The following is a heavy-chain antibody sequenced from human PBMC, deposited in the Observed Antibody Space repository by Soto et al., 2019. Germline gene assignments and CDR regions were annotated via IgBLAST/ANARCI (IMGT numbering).Heavy chain of an antibody. J-gene: IGHJ4*02. Sequence: ASVKFSCKASGYTFTSYYMHWVRQAPGQGLEWMGIINPSGGSTSYAQKFQGRVTMTRDTSTSTVYMELSSLRSEDTAVYYCARCPSIAVAGQRYYFDYWGQGTLVTVSS. CDR3: ARCPSIAVAGQRYYFDY. D-gene: IGHD6-19*01. V-gene: IGHV1-46*01. CDR1: GYTFTSYY. CDR2: INPSGGST.